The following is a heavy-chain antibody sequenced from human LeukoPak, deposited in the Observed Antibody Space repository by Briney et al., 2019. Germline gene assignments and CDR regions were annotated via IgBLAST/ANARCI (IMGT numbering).Heavy chain of an antibody. CDR1: GFNFRESW. V-gene: IGHV3-7*01. Sequence: GGSLRLSCVGSGFNFRESWMSWARQAPGKGLEWVALIKADGSTILYVDSVRGRFTISRDNAKNSLYLQMNGLRAEDTAVYYCARDAGYFKGDYWGQGTKVTGSS. CDR2: IKADGSTI. CDR3: ARDAGYFKGDY. J-gene: IGHJ4*02. D-gene: IGHD2/OR15-2a*01.